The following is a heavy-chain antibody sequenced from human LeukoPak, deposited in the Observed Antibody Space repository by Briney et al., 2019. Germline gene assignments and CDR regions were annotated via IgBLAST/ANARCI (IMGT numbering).Heavy chain of an antibody. Sequence: GESLKISCKGSGYSFSSYWIGWVRQMPGKGLEWMGIIYPGDSDTRYSPSLQGQVSISADKSISTAYLQWSSLKASDTAMYYCARRAVSMIRGLIITSAFVIWGQGTMVTVSS. CDR2: IYPGDSDT. D-gene: IGHD3-10*01. CDR3: ARRAVSMIRGLIITSAFVI. CDR1: GYSFSSYW. V-gene: IGHV5-51*01. J-gene: IGHJ3*02.